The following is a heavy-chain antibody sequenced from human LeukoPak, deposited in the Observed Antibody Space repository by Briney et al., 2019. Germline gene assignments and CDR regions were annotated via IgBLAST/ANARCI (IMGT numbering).Heavy chain of an antibody. CDR2: VFYSGTT. Sequence: SETLSLTCTVSGDSISSYCWSWIRQPPGKGLEWIGFVFYSGTTNYNPSLKSRVTISVDTSKDQISLKLSSVTAADTAVYYCGRVDSLYWGRGPLVTVPS. J-gene: IGHJ4*02. D-gene: IGHD3-22*01. CDR3: GRVDSLY. CDR1: GDSISSYC. V-gene: IGHV4-59*01.